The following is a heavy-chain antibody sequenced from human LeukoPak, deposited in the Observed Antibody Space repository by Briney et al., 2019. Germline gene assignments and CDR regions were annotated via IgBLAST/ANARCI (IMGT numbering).Heavy chain of an antibody. CDR2: INTNTGNP. D-gene: IGHD1-26*01. V-gene: IGHV7-4-1*02. J-gene: IGHJ3*02. CDR3: ARDIPPDHALGAPLGHDAFDI. Sequence: GASVKVSCKASGYTFTSYAMNWVRQAPGQGLEWMGWINTNTGNPTYAQGFTGRFVFILDTSVSTAYLQISSLKAEDTAVYYCARDIPPDHALGAPLGHDAFDIWGQGTMVTVSS. CDR1: GYTFTSYA.